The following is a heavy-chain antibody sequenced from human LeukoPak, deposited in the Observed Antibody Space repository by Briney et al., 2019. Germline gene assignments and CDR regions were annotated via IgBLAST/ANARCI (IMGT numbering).Heavy chain of an antibody. Sequence: SETLSLTCTVSGGPISSGTYYWSWIRQPAGKGLEWIGRIYTSGSTNYNPPLKSRVTISVDTSKNQFSLKLSSVTAADTAVYYCARDRRIAAFYWYFDLWGRGTLVTVSS. CDR3: ARDRRIAAFYWYFDL. J-gene: IGHJ2*01. V-gene: IGHV4-61*02. D-gene: IGHD6-13*01. CDR2: IYTSGST. CDR1: GGPISSGTYY.